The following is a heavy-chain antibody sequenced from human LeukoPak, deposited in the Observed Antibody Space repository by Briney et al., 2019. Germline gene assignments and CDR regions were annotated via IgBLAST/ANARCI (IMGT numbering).Heavy chain of an antibody. CDR3: ARGAYGDYFDY. CDR1: GFTFSSYD. V-gene: IGHV3-13*01. D-gene: IGHD4-17*01. Sequence: GGSLRLSCAASGFTFSSYDMHWVRQATGKGLEWVSAIGTAGDTYYPGSVKGRFTISRENAKHSLYLQMNSLRAGDTAVYYCARGAYGDYFDYWGQGTLVTVSS. CDR2: IGTAGDT. J-gene: IGHJ4*02.